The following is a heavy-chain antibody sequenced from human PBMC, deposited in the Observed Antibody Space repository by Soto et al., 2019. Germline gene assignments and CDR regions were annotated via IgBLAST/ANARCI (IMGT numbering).Heavy chain of an antibody. J-gene: IGHJ4*02. D-gene: IGHD3-22*01. V-gene: IGHV4-30-4*01. CDR2: IYYSGST. CDR1: GGSISSGDYY. CDR3: ARMIVVDQWIDY. Sequence: ASETLSLTCTVSGGSISSGDYYWSWIRQPPGKGLEWIGYIYYSGSTYYNPSLKSRVTISVDTSKNQFSLKLSSVTAADTAVYYCARMIVVDQWIDYWGQGTLVTVSS.